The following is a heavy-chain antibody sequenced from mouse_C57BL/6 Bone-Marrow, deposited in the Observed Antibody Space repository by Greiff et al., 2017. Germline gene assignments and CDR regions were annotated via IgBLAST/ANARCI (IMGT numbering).Heavy chain of an antibody. V-gene: IGHV1-81*01. CDR3: AREGLWAY. CDR2: IYPRSGNT. CDR1: GYTFTSYG. D-gene: IGHD1-1*02. Sequence: VQLQQSGAELARPGASVKLSCKASGYTFTSYGISWVKQRTGQGLEWIGEIYPRSGNTYYNEKFKGKATLTADKSSSTAYMELRSLTSEDSAVYFWAREGLWAYWGQGTLVTVSA. J-gene: IGHJ3*01.